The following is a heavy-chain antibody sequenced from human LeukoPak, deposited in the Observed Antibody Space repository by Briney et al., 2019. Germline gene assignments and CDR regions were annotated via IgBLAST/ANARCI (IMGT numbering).Heavy chain of an antibody. CDR2: TYCRSKRYN. J-gene: IGHJ4*02. Sequence: SQTLSLTCAISGDSVSSKSAAWNWIRQSPSRGLEWLGRTYCRSKRYNEYAVSVKGRININPDTSKNQISLQLNSVTPEDTAVYYCARSSGWLDYWGQGTLVTVSS. D-gene: IGHD6-19*01. CDR3: ARSSGWLDY. V-gene: IGHV6-1*01. CDR1: GDSVSSKSAA.